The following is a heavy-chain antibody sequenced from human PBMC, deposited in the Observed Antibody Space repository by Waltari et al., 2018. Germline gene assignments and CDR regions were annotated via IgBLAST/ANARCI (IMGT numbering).Heavy chain of an antibody. Sequence: QVQLQESGPGLVQPSQTLSLTGPVSCYPVSSGYYWGWIRQPPGKGLEWIGSIYHSGSTYYNPSLKSRVTISVDTSKNQFSLKLSSVTAADTAVYYCVHSRVWLGFDYWGQGTLVTVSS. CDR3: VHSRVWLGFDY. CDR2: IYHSGST. V-gene: IGHV4-38-2*01. J-gene: IGHJ4*02. CDR1: CYPVSSGYY. D-gene: IGHD3-16*01.